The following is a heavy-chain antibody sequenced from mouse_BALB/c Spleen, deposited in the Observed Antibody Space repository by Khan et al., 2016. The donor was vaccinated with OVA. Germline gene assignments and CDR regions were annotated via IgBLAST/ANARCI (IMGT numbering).Heavy chain of an antibody. J-gene: IGHJ4*01. V-gene: IGHV2-6-1*01. D-gene: IGHD2-4*01. CDR3: ARQPYYHYNIMDY. CDR1: GFSLTNYD. CDR2: IWSDGST. Sequence: QVQLKQSGPGLVAPSQSLSITCTISGFSLTNYDVHWVRQPPGKGLEWLVVIWSDGSTTYNSALKSRLTISKDNSKSQVFLKVNSLQTDDTAMYFCARQPYYHYNIMDYWGQGTSVTVSS.